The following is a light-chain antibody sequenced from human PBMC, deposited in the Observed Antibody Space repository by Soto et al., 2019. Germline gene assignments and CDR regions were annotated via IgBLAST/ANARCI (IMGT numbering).Light chain of an antibody. CDR2: EVT. J-gene: IGLJ3*02. CDR1: SSDVGGYNS. CDR3: SSYAGSNNVL. V-gene: IGLV2-8*01. Sequence: QSALTQPPSASGSPGQSVTISCTGTSSDVGGYNSVSWYQQHPGKAPKVIIYEVTKPPSGVPDRFSGSKSGNTASLTVSGHQAEDDADYYCSSYAGSNNVLFGGGTKLTVL.